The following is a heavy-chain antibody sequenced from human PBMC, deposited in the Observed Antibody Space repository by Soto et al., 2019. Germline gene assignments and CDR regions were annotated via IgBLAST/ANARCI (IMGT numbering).Heavy chain of an antibody. D-gene: IGHD1-20*01. Sequence: GESLKISCKGSGYSFTSYWISWVRQMPGKGLEWMGRIDPSDSYTNYSPSFQGHVTISADKSISTAYLQWSGLKASDTAMYYCARYITRGYYYYGMDVWGQGTTVTVYS. V-gene: IGHV5-10-1*01. CDR3: ARYITRGYYYYGMDV. J-gene: IGHJ6*02. CDR2: IDPSDSYT. CDR1: GYSFTSYW.